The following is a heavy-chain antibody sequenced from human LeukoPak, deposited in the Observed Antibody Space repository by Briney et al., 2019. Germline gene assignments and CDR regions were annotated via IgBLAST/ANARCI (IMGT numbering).Heavy chain of an antibody. D-gene: IGHD1-20*01. V-gene: IGHV3-48*03. CDR1: GFTFSSYE. J-gene: IGHJ4*02. Sequence: GSLRLSCAASGFTFSSYEMNWVRQAPGKGLEWVSYISSSGSTIYYADSVKGRFTISRDFAKNSLYLLMNSLRAEDTAVYYCARDGVTGTTPDFDYWGQGTLVTVSS. CDR2: ISSSGSTI. CDR3: ARDGVTGTTPDFDY.